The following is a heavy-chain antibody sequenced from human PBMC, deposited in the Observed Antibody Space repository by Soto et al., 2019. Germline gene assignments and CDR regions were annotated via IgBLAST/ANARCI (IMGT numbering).Heavy chain of an antibody. Sequence: QVQLVQSGAEVKKPGSSVKVSCKASGGTFSNYPVSWVRQAPGQGLEWMGGIIPIFGTVNYAQKFQGRLTITADESPSTAYMELSILRSEDTAVYYCARGNHRWLQLWYFDLWGRGTLATVSS. CDR3: ARGNHRWLQLWYFDL. CDR2: IIPIFGTV. V-gene: IGHV1-69*12. J-gene: IGHJ2*01. CDR1: GGTFSNYP. D-gene: IGHD5-12*01.